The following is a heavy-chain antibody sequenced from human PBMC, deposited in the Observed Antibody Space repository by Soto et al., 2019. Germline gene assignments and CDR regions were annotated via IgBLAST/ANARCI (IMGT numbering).Heavy chain of an antibody. CDR2: IIPILGIA. CDR1: GGTFSSYT. J-gene: IGHJ3*02. Sequence: SVKVSCKASGGTFSSYTISWVRQAPGQGLEWMGRIIPILGIANYAQKFQGRVTMTADKSTDTAYMELSSLRSEDTAVYYCATVYYDSSGYYRSGAHGAFDIWGQGTMVTVSS. CDR3: ATVYYDSSGYYRSGAHGAFDI. D-gene: IGHD3-22*01. V-gene: IGHV1-69*02.